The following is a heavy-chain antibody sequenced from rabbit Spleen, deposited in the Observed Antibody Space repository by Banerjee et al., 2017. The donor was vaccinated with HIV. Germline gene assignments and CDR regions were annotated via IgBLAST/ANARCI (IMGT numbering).Heavy chain of an antibody. J-gene: IGHJ6*01. D-gene: IGHD4-1*01. CDR1: GFSFNSGYD. Sequence: QSLEESGGGLVKPGASLTLTCKASGFSFNSGYDMCWVRQAPGKGLEWIACIYAGSTSNTYSATWAKGRFTISKTSSTTVTLQMTSLTAADTATYFCARDLDGVIGWNFGWWGQGTLVTVS. V-gene: IGHV1S40*01. CDR2: IYAGSTSNT. CDR3: ARDLDGVIGWNFGW.